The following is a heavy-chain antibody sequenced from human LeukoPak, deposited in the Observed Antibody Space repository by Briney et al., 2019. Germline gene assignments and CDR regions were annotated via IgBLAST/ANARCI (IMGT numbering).Heavy chain of an antibody. J-gene: IGHJ4*02. D-gene: IGHD2-2*01. CDR2: IYWNDDK. CDR3: AHAPKSSIYCSSASCYGDYFDY. Sequence: SGPTLVNPTQTLTLTCTFSGFSLSTSGVGVGWIRQPPGKALEWLALIYWNDDKRYSPSLKSRLTITKDTSKNQVVLTMTNMDPVDTATYYCAHAPKSSIYCSSASCYGDYFDYWGQGTLVTVSS. V-gene: IGHV2-5*01. CDR1: GFSLSTSGVG.